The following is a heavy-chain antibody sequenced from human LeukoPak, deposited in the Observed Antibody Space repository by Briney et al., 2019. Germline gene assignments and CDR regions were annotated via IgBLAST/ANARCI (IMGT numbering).Heavy chain of an antibody. CDR1: GFTFSSYS. CDR3: ARDRRDGYNSHYYYYMDV. J-gene: IGHJ6*03. CDR2: ISSSSSYI. Sequence: GGSLRLSCAASGFTFSSYSMNWVRQAPGKGLEWVSSISSSSSYIYYADSVKGRFTISRDNSKNTLYLQMNSLRAEDTAVYYCARDRRDGYNSHYYYYMDVWGKGTTVTVSS. D-gene: IGHD5-24*01. V-gene: IGHV3-21*01.